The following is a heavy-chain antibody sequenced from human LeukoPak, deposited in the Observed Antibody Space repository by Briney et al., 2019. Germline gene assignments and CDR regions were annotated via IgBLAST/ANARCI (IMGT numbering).Heavy chain of an antibody. Sequence: ASVKVSCKASGYTFTSYDINWVRQATGQGLEWMGWMNPNRGNTGYAQKFQGRVTMTRNTSISTAYMELSSQRSEDTAVYYCARRVAAAGKGRLREYYFDYWGQGTLVTVSS. CDR2: MNPNRGNT. CDR3: ARRVAAAGKGRLREYYFDY. D-gene: IGHD6-13*01. J-gene: IGHJ4*02. V-gene: IGHV1-8*01. CDR1: GYTFTSYD.